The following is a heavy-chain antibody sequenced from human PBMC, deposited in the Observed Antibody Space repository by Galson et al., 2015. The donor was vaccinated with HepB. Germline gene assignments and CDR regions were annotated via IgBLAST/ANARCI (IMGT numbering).Heavy chain of an antibody. D-gene: IGHD6-19*01. CDR2: ISSSGSTI. CDR3: ASGYNERIGVGIEQWLVPTIDY. J-gene: IGHJ4*02. CDR1: GFTFSDYY. V-gene: IGHV3-11*01. Sequence: SLRLSCAASGFTFSDYYMSWIRQAPGKGLEWVSYISSSGSTIYYADSVKGRFTISRDNAKNSLYLQMNSLRAEDTAVYYCASGYNERIGVGIEQWLVPTIDYWGQGTLVTVSS.